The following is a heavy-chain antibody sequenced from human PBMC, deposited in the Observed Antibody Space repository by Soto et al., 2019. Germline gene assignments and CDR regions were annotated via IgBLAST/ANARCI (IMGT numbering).Heavy chain of an antibody. CDR3: ARVRNSSVGGDWYFDL. V-gene: IGHV3-30-3*01. D-gene: IGHD1-26*01. CDR1: GFTFSSYA. J-gene: IGHJ2*01. Sequence: QVQLVESGGGVVQPGRSLRLSCAASGFTFSSYAMHWVRQAPGKGLEWVAVISYDGSNKYYADSVKGRFTISRDNSKKTLYLQMNSLRAEDTAVYYCARVRNSSVGGDWYFDLWGRGTLVTVSS. CDR2: ISYDGSNK.